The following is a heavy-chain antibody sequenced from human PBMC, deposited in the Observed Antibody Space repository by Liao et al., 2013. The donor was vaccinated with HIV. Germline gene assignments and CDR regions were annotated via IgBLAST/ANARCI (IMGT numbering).Heavy chain of an antibody. CDR3: ARDAYFDWDNWFDP. CDR2: IKHSGST. V-gene: IGHV4-34*01. D-gene: IGHD3-9*01. J-gene: IGHJ5*02. Sequence: QVQLQQWGAGLLKPSETLSLTCAVYGGSFSGYYWSWIRQPPGKGLEWIGEIKHSGSTNYNPSLKSRVTISVDTSKNQFSLKLSSVTAADTAVYYCARDAYFDWDNWFDPWGQGTLVTVSS. CDR1: GGSFSGYY.